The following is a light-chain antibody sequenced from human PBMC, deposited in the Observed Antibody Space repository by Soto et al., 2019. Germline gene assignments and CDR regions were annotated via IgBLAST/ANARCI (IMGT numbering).Light chain of an antibody. V-gene: IGKV3-20*01. Sequence: EIVLTQSPGTLSLSPGERATLSCRASQSVSSSYLAWYQQKPGQAPRLLIYGASIRATGIPDRFSVSASGTDFTLTISRLEPEDFVVYYCQHYGTSALFGPGTKVDIK. CDR1: QSVSSSY. CDR2: GAS. CDR3: QHYGTSAL. J-gene: IGKJ3*01.